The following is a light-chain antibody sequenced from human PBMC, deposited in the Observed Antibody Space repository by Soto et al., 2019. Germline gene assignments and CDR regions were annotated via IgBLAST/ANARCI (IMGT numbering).Light chain of an antibody. CDR2: ETS. Sequence: EVVMTQSPATLSVSPGEGVTLSCRASQGIGDTLAWYQHKPGQTPRLLIYETSTRATGVPDTFRGSRSGPEFTLTISSLQSEDFAICYCPPHNTWPLTFGGGTKVESK. CDR1: QGIGDT. J-gene: IGKJ4*01. V-gene: IGKV3-15*01. CDR3: PPHNTWPLT.